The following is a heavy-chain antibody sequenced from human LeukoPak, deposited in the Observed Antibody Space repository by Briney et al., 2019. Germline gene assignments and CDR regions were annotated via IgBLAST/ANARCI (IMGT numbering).Heavy chain of an antibody. J-gene: IGHJ1*01. CDR1: GGSISSYY. CDR2: IYYSGST. CDR3: ARVAGYYYDSSGYSRAEYFQH. Sequence: PSETLSLTCSVSGGSISSYYWSWVRQPPGKGLEWIWYIYYSGSTNYNPSLKSRVTISVDMSKNQFSLKLSSVTAADTAVYYCARVAGYYYDSSGYSRAEYFQHWGQGTLVTVSS. D-gene: IGHD3-22*01. V-gene: IGHV4-59*01.